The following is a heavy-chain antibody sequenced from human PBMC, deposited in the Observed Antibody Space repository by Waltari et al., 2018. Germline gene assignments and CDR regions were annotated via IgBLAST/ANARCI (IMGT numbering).Heavy chain of an antibody. CDR1: GYTFTDYY. Sequence: EVQLVQSGAEVKKPGATVKISCKASGYTFTDYYIHGVQQAPGKGLEWMGRVDPADSETIYAEKFQGRVTITADTSTDTAYMELSSLRSEDTAVYYCATVLTTVPTYWFDPWGQGTLVTVSS. D-gene: IGHD4-4*01. CDR3: ATVLTTVPTYWFDP. J-gene: IGHJ5*02. CDR2: VDPADSET. V-gene: IGHV1-69-2*01.